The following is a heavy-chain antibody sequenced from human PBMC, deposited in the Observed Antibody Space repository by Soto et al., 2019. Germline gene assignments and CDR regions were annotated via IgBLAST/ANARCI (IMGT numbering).Heavy chain of an antibody. CDR2: ISGSGGST. Sequence: PGGSLRLSCAASGFTFSSYAMSWVRQAPGKGLEWVSAISGSGGSTYYADSVKGRFTISRDNSKNTLYLQMNSLRAEDTAVYYCAKDWLTYYYGSGSHYYFDYWGQGTLVTVSS. D-gene: IGHD3-10*01. J-gene: IGHJ4*02. CDR1: GFTFSSYA. CDR3: AKDWLTYYYGSGSHYYFDY. V-gene: IGHV3-23*01.